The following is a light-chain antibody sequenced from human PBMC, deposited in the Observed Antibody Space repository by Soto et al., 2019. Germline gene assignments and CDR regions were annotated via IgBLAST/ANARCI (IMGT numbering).Light chain of an antibody. CDR3: ASWDDNLNGFV. CDR1: SSNIGGTNY. Sequence: QSVLTQPPSASGTPGQKVFISCSGSSSNIGGTNYAYWYQQLPGAAPKVVIYKNNQRPSGVPDRFSGSKSGTSASLAISGLQAEDEADYSCASWDDNLNGFVFGSGTKLTVL. J-gene: IGLJ1*01. V-gene: IGLV1-44*01. CDR2: KNN.